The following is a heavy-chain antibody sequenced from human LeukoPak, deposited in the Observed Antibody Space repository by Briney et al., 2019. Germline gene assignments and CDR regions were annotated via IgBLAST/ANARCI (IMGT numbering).Heavy chain of an antibody. V-gene: IGHV3-11*06. CDR3: ARGAYTAMALRYDY. CDR2: ISSSSSYT. D-gene: IGHD5-18*01. J-gene: IGHJ4*02. Sequence: PGGSQRLSCAASGFTFSDYYMSWIRQAPGKGLEWVSYISSSSSYTNYADSVKGRFTISRDNAKNSLYLQMNSLRAEDTAVYYCARGAYTAMALRYDYWGQGALVTVSS. CDR1: GFTFSDYY.